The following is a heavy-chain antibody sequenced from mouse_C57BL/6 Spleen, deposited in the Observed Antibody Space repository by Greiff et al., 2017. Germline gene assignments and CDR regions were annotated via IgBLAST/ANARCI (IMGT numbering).Heavy chain of an antibody. V-gene: IGHV1-55*01. CDR2: IYPGSGST. Sequence: QVQLQQPGAELVKPGASVKMSCKASGYTFTSYWITWVKQRPGQGLEWIGDIYPGSGSTNYNEKFKSKATLTVDTSSSTAYLQLSSLTSEDSAVYYCARDSSGYVSYFDYWGQGTTLTVSS. J-gene: IGHJ2*01. CDR3: ARDSSGYVSYFDY. D-gene: IGHD3-2*02. CDR1: GYTFTSYW.